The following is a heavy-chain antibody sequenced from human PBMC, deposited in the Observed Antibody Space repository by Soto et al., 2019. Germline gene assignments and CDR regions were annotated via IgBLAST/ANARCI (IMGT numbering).Heavy chain of an antibody. J-gene: IGHJ4*02. D-gene: IGHD3-22*01. CDR3: AKDTYYHDTSGYYIFDY. V-gene: IGHV3-30*18. CDR1: GFTFSSYG. Sequence: QVQLVESGGGVVQPGRSLRLSCAASGFTFSSYGIHWVRQAPGKGLEWVAVISYDGRNKQYADSVKGRFTIARDNSKNTLYLRMDSLRAEDTAVYYWAKDTYYHDTSGYYIFDYWGQGTLVTVSS. CDR2: ISYDGRNK.